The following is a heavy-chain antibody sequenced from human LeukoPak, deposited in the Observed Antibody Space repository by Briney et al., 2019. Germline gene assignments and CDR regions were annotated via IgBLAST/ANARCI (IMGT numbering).Heavy chain of an antibody. J-gene: IGHJ4*02. Sequence: TSETLSLTCTVYGGSISSSSYYWGWIRQPPGKGLEWIGSIYYSGSTYYNPSLKSRVTISVDTSKNQFSLKLSSVTAADTAVYYCARSIAALFPDVFDYWGQETLVTVSS. V-gene: IGHV4-39*01. CDR3: ARSIAALFPDVFDY. CDR1: GGSISSSSYY. D-gene: IGHD6-6*01. CDR2: IYYSGST.